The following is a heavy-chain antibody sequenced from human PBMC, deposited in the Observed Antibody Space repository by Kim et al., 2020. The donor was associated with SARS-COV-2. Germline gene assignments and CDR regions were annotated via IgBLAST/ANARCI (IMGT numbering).Heavy chain of an antibody. V-gene: IGHV1-3*01. D-gene: IGHD4-17*01. J-gene: IGHJ4*02. Sequence: KDSQNFQGRVTMTRDTSATTAYMDLFSLRSEDTAVYYCARSVTTDYYFDNWGQGTLVTVSS. CDR3: ARSVTTDYYFDN.